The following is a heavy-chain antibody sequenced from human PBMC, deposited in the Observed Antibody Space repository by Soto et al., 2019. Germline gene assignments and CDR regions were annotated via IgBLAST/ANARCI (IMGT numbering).Heavy chain of an antibody. Sequence: SETLSLTCTVSGGSISRYYWSWIRQPPGKGLEWIGYIYYSWSTNYNPSPKSRVTISVDTSKNQFSLKLSSVTAADTAVYYCARHIPYYYDSSGYPFDYWGQGTLVTVSS. V-gene: IGHV4-59*08. CDR3: ARHIPYYYDSSGYPFDY. J-gene: IGHJ4*02. D-gene: IGHD3-22*01. CDR1: GGSISRYY. CDR2: IYYSWST.